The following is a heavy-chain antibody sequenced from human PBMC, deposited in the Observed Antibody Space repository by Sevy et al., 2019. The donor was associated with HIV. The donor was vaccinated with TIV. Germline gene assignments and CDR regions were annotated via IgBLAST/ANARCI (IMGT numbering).Heavy chain of an antibody. CDR2: IKTDGSSR. Sequence: GGSLRLSCAASGFTFSNYWMHWVRQAPGKGLVWVSRIKTDGSSRDSADSVKGRFFISGDNAKNLVYLQMDSLRAEDTAVYYCAREGDTVLVPTAVDAFDFWGHGTMVTVSS. CDR3: AREGDTVLVPTAVDAFDF. D-gene: IGHD2-2*01. V-gene: IGHV3-74*01. J-gene: IGHJ3*01. CDR1: GFTFSNYW.